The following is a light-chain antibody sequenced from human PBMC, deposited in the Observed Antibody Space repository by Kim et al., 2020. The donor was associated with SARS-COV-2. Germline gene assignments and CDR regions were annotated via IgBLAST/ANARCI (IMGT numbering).Light chain of an antibody. J-gene: IGKJ1*01. V-gene: IGKV3-15*01. CDR1: QNNNNK. CDR2: DAT. Sequence: SPGERATLSCRASQNNNNKLVWYQQKPGQAPRLLIYDATTRATGVPARFIGSGSETDFTLTISSLQSEDFAVYYCQQSYDWPPLTFGQGTKVDIK. CDR3: QQSYDWPPLT.